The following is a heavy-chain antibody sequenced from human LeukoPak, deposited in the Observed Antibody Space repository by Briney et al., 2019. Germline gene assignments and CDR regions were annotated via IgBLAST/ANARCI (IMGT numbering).Heavy chain of an antibody. J-gene: IGHJ3*02. V-gene: IGHV3-23*01. Sequence: GGSLRLSCAASGFTFSSYAMTWVRQSPGKGLEWVSGISAGGSGKYYADSVKGRFTISRDNSKNTVDLQLNSLRAEDMAVYFCAKVRTAAPDDAFDIWGQGTMVSVSS. CDR3: AKVRTAAPDDAFDI. D-gene: IGHD6-13*01. CDR2: ISAGGSGK. CDR1: GFTFSSYA.